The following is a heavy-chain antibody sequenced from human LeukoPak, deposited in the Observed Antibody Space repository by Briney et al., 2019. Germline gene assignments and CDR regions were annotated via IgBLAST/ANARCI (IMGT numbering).Heavy chain of an antibody. CDR3: ARESLAAAGPANDH. V-gene: IGHV3-30*02. CDR2: IRYDGSNK. J-gene: IGHJ4*02. D-gene: IGHD6-13*01. CDR1: GFTFSSYG. Sequence: HPGGSLRLSCAASGFTFSSYGMHWVRQAPGKGLEWVAFIRYDGSNKYYADSVKGRFTISRDNSKNTLYLQMNSLRAEDTAVFYCARESLAAAGPANDHWGQGTLVTVSS.